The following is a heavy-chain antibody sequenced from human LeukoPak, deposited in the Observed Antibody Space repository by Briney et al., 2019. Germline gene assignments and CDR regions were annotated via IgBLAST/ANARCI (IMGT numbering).Heavy chain of an antibody. J-gene: IGHJ4*02. Sequence: SETLSLTCTVSGGSISSSSCYWGWIRQPPGKGLEWIGSIYYSGSTYYNPSLKSRVTISVDTSKNQFSLKLISVTAADTAVYYRARVDTIFGEVIPLLDYWGQGTLVTVSS. CDR2: IYYSGST. CDR3: ARVDTIFGEVIPLLDY. V-gene: IGHV4-39*07. D-gene: IGHD3-3*01. CDR1: GGSISSSSCY.